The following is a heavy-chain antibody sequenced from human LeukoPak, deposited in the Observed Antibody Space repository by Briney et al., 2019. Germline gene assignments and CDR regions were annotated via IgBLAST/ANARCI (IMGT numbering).Heavy chain of an antibody. V-gene: IGHV1-3*01. CDR1: GYTFTSYA. J-gene: IGHJ4*02. D-gene: IGHD4-11*01. Sequence: ASVMVSCKASGYTFTSYAMNWVRQAPGQRLEWMGWINAGNGNTKYSQKFQGRVTITRDTSASTAYMELSSLRSEDTAVYYCARGWATVTTLVDYWGQGTLVTVSS. CDR2: INAGNGNT. CDR3: ARGWATVTTLVDY.